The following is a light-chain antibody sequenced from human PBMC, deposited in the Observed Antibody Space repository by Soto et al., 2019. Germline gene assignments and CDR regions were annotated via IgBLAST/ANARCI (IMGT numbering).Light chain of an antibody. Sequence: EIVLIQSPATLSVSPGERATLSCRASQNISNYLIWYQQKPGQAPRLLIYGASTRATGIPDRFSGSGSGTDFTLTISRLEPEDSAVYYCQQYGSSPTWTFGQGTKVDIK. V-gene: IGKV3-20*01. J-gene: IGKJ1*01. CDR3: QQYGSSPTWT. CDR1: QNISNY. CDR2: GAS.